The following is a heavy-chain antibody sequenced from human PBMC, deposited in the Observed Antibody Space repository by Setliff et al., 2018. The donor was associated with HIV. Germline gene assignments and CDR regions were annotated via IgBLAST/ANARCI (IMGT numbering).Heavy chain of an antibody. CDR2: TYYGGSV. CDR1: GVSIRSYY. Sequence: PSETLSPTCTVSGVSIRSYYWSWVRQVPGKGPEWIANTYYGGSVDYNTYNPSLKSRVTISVDTSKNQFSLKLSSVTAADTAVYYCARDGMVRGSKAFGYWGQGTLVTVS. V-gene: IGHV4-59*12. CDR3: ARDGMVRGSKAFGY. D-gene: IGHD3-10*01. J-gene: IGHJ4*02.